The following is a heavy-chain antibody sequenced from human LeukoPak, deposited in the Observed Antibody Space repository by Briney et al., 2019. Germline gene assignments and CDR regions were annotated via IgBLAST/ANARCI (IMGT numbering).Heavy chain of an antibody. D-gene: IGHD2-21*02. CDR2: TSGSGANS. Sequence: PGGSLRLSCAASGFTFRNFAMSWVRQAPGKGLESVSSTSGSGANSYYADSVKGRFIISRDNSKNTLYLQMNSLRAEDTAVYYCAKDLTYFDYWGQGTLITVSS. CDR3: AKDLTYFDY. V-gene: IGHV3-23*01. J-gene: IGHJ4*02. CDR1: GFTFRNFA.